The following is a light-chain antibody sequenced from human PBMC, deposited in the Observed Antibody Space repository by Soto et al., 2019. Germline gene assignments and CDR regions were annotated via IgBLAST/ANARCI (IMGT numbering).Light chain of an antibody. Sequence: DIQMTQSPSSLSASVGDRVTITCRASQSISSYLNWYQQKPGKAPKLLIYAASSLQSGVPSGFSGSGSGTDFTLTISSLQPEAFATYYCQQSYSTPLTFGGGTKVEIK. CDR3: QQSYSTPLT. V-gene: IGKV1-39*01. CDR1: QSISSY. CDR2: AAS. J-gene: IGKJ4*01.